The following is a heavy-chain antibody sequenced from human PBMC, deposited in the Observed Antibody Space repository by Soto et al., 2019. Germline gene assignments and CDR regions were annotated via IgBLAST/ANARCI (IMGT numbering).Heavy chain of an antibody. J-gene: IGHJ6*02. CDR1: GGTFSSYA. CDR2: IIPISGTA. CDR3: ARSQGSSTSLEIYYYYYYGMDV. V-gene: IGHV1-69*01. Sequence: QVQLVQSGAEVKKPGSSVKVSCKASGGTFSSYAISWVRQAPGQGLEWMGGIIPISGTANYAQKCQGRVTIPADESTSTAYMELSSLRSEDTAVYYCARSQGSSTSLEIYYYYYYGMDVWGQGTTVTVSS. D-gene: IGHD2-2*01.